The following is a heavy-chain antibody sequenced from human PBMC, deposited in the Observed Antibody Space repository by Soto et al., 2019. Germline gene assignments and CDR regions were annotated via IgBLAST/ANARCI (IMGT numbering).Heavy chain of an antibody. V-gene: IGHV4-59*01. D-gene: IGHD3-10*01. CDR1: GGSINSDY. CDR3: ARDRARPPNYYYGLDV. Sequence: SETLSLTCTVSGGSINSDYWTWIRQSPGKGMEWLGHIYFSGSTNYNPSLNRRVTISVDRSKNQFSLSLSSLTAADTAVYFCARDRARPPNYYYGLDVWGQGTTVTLSS. CDR2: IYFSGST. J-gene: IGHJ6*02.